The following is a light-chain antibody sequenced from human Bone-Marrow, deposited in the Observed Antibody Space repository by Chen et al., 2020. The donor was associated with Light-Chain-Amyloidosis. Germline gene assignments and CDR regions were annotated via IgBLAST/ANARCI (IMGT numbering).Light chain of an antibody. CDR1: SSDVGGDNH. CDR3: SSYTITNTLV. CDR2: AFT. Sequence: QSALTQPTSVSGSPGQSITLSCIGTSSDVGGDNHVSWYQQHPDKAPKLMIDAFTNRPLWVPDRFSGSKSDNTASLTNSGLQTENDADNFCSSYTITNTLVFGSWTRVTVL. V-gene: IGLV2-14*01. J-gene: IGLJ1*01.